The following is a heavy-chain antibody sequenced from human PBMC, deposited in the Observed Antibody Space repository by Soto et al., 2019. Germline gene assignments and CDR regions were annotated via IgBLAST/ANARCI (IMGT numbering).Heavy chain of an antibody. CDR3: GRVVIKMATQSIDS. CDR2: VNPGGIT. Sequence: SETLSLTCAVYGGSLSGYYWTWIRQPPGKGLEWIGEVNPGGITNYSPSVKSRLKISLDTSKKEVSLEMTSVTAADTAVYYCGRVVIKMATQSIDSWGPGTLVTVSS. CDR1: GGSLSGYY. V-gene: IGHV4-34*01. J-gene: IGHJ4*02.